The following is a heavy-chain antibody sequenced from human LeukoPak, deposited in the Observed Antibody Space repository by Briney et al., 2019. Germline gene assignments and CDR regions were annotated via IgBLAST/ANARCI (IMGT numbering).Heavy chain of an antibody. CDR3: AAYSSSWYDY. CDR2: IYHSGST. D-gene: IGHD6-13*01. Sequence: KSSETLSLTCTVSGGSISGYYWGWIRQPPGKGLEWIGSIYHSGSTYYNPSLKSRVTISVDTSKNQFSLKLSSVTAADTAVYYCAAYSSSWYDYWGQGTLVTVSS. CDR1: GGSISGYY. V-gene: IGHV4-38-2*02. J-gene: IGHJ4*02.